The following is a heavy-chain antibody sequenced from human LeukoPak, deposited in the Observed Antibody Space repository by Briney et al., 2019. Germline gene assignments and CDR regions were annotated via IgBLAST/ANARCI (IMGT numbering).Heavy chain of an antibody. CDR1: GFTFDDYA. V-gene: IGHV3-9*01. CDR2: ISWNSGSM. D-gene: IGHD3-3*01. CDR3: AKGPNYDFWSGIDY. J-gene: IGHJ4*02. Sequence: GGSLRLSCAASGFTFDDYAMHWVRQAPGKGLEWVSGISWNSGSMGYADSVKGRFTISRDNAKNSLYLQMNSLRAEDTALYYCAKGPNYDFWSGIDYWGQGTLVTVSS.